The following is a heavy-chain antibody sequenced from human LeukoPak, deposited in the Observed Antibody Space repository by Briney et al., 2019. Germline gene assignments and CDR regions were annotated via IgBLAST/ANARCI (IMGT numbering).Heavy chain of an antibody. J-gene: IGHJ2*01. V-gene: IGHV4-39*01. Sequence: SETLSLTCTVSGGSISSSSYYWGWIRQPPGKGLEWIGSIYYSGSTYYNPSLKSRVTISVDTSKNQFSLKLSSVTAADTAVYYCARHGSSGWHFVGYFDLWGRGTLVTVSS. CDR3: ARHGSSGWHFVGYFDL. CDR2: IYYSGST. CDR1: GGSISSSSYY. D-gene: IGHD6-19*01.